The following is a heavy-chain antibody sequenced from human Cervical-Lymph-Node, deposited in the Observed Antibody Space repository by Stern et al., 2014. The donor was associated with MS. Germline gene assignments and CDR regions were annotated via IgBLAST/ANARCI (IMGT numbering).Heavy chain of an antibody. V-gene: IGHV3-48*04. D-gene: IGHD3-10*01. CDR1: GFPFSGYS. Sequence: VPLGQSGGGLVQPGGSLRLSCAASGFPFSGYSMNWVRQAPGKGLEWIAYIDSSSSSTYYADSVKGRFTISRANANSLLFLQMNSLRVEDTAVYYCAKDYYGSGSYPSWGQGTLVTVSS. CDR2: IDSSSSST. J-gene: IGHJ5*02. CDR3: AKDYYGSGSYPS.